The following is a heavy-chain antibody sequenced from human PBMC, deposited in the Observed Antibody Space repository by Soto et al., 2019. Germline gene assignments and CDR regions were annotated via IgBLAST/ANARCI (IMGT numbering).Heavy chain of an antibody. CDR1: GGSSSSGGYS. V-gene: IGHV4-30-2*01. CDR3: ARGAYSDTSGYLDAFDI. D-gene: IGHD3-22*01. J-gene: IGHJ3*02. Sequence: SETLSLTCVVSGGSSSSGGYSWSWIRQTPGKGLEWLGYIYESGSTYYNPSLTSRVTISVDRSKTQFYLKLISVTAADTAVYYCARGAYSDTSGYLDAFDIWGQGRMVTVSS. CDR2: IYESGST.